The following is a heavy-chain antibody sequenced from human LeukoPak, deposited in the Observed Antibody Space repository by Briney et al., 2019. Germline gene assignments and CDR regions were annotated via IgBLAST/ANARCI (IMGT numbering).Heavy chain of an antibody. Sequence: SVKVSCKASGGTFSSYAISWVRQAPGQGLEWMGRIIPIFGIANYAQKFQGRVTITAGKSTSTAYMELSSLRSEDTAVYYCARAGLGESAARLDYWGQGTLVTVSS. V-gene: IGHV1-69*04. CDR1: GGTFSSYA. CDR2: IIPIFGIA. D-gene: IGHD2-2*01. J-gene: IGHJ4*02. CDR3: ARAGLGESAARLDY.